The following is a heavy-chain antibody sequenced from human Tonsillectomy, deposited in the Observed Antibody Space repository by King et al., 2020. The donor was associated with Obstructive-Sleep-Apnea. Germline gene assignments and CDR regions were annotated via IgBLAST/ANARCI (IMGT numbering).Heavy chain of an antibody. Sequence: VQLQESGPGLVKPSETLSLTCTVSGGSISSYYWSWIRQPPGKGLEWIGYIYYSGSTNYNPSLKSRVTISVDTSKNQFSLKLSSVTAADTAVYYCARVNWNDENYYYYYGMDVWGQGTTVTVSS. J-gene: IGHJ6*02. D-gene: IGHD1-1*01. CDR3: ARVNWNDENYYYYYGMDV. CDR2: IYYSGST. V-gene: IGHV4-59*01. CDR1: GGSISSYY.